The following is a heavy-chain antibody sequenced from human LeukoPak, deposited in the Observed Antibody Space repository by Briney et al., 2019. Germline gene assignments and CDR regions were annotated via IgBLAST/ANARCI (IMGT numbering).Heavy chain of an antibody. CDR1: GFTFSSYG. V-gene: IGHV3-33*08. Sequence: PGRSLRLSCAASGFTFSSYGMHWVRQAPGKGLEWVAVIWYDGSNKYYADSVKGRFTISRDNSKNTLYLQMNSLRAEDTAVYYCARGKYQLLQSFDYWGQGTLVTVSS. CDR2: IWYDGSNK. D-gene: IGHD2-2*01. CDR3: ARGKYQLLQSFDY. J-gene: IGHJ4*02.